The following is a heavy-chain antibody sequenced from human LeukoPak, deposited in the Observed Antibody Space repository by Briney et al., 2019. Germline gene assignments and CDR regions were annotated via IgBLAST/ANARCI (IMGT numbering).Heavy chain of an antibody. CDR3: ARDFGLRCSGGTCYSVYYYGMDV. V-gene: IGHV3-7*03. J-gene: IGHJ6*04. D-gene: IGHD2-15*01. CDR1: GFSFSNYA. CDR2: IKQGGSEK. Sequence: GGSLRLSCSASGFSFSNYAMYWVRQAPGKGLEWVASIKQGGSEKYYVDSVKGRFTISRDNAKNSLYLQMNSRRAEDTAVYYCARDFGLRCSGGTCYSVYYYGMDVWGKGTTVIVSS.